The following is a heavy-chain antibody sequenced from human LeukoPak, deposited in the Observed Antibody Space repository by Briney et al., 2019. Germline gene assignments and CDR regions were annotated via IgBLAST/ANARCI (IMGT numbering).Heavy chain of an antibody. CDR1: GFIFGNYA. V-gene: IGHV3-49*03. CDR3: TTSGYCSSAGCLAAGYYNYMDV. CDR2: IRTKAYGATT. J-gene: IGHJ6*03. D-gene: IGHD2-2*01. Sequence: PGRSLRLSCTTSGFIFGNYAMSWFRQAPGKGLEWVAFIRTKAYGATTEYAASVKGRFSLTRDDSTSIAYLEMNSLKTEDTAVYYCTTSGYCSSAGCLAAGYYNYMDVWGRGTTVTVSS.